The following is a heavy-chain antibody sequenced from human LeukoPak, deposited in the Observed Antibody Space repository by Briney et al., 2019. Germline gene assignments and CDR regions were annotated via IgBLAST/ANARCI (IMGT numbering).Heavy chain of an antibody. J-gene: IGHJ4*02. CDR1: GFTFSSHA. CDR3: ARDISVKNDYYDSSGYYFDY. Sequence: PGGSLRLSCAASGFTFSSHAIHWVRQAPGKGLEWVAVISYDGSNKYYADSVKGRFTISRDDSKNTLYLQMNSLRSDDTAVYYCARDISVKNDYYDSSGYYFDYWGQGTLVTVSS. D-gene: IGHD3-22*01. CDR2: ISYDGSNK. V-gene: IGHV3-30*04.